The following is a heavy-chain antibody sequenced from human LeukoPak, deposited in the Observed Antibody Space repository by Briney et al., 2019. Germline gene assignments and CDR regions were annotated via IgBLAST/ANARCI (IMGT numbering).Heavy chain of an antibody. CDR2: INPSGGST. CDR3: ATTVTSTGLDY. J-gene: IGHJ4*02. V-gene: IGHV1-46*01. Sequence: ASVKVSCKASGYTFTGYYMHWVRQAPGQGLEWMGIINPSGGSTSYAQKFQGRVTMTRDMSTSTVYMELSSLRSEDTAVYYCATTVTSTGLDYWGQGTLVTVSS. CDR1: GYTFTGYY. D-gene: IGHD4-17*01.